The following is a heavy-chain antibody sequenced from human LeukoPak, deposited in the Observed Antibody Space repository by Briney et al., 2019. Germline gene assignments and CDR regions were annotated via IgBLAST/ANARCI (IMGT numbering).Heavy chain of an antibody. J-gene: IGHJ4*02. D-gene: IGHD4/OR15-4a*01. CDR3: ARRAGAYSHPYDY. CDR1: GYTFTSYD. CDR2: MNPNSGNT. Sequence: ASVKVSCKASGYTFTSYDINWVRQATGQGLEWMGWMNPNSGNTGYAQKFQGRVTITRNTSISTAYMELSSLRAEDTAVYYCARRAGAYSHPYDYWGQGTLVTVSS. V-gene: IGHV1-8*03.